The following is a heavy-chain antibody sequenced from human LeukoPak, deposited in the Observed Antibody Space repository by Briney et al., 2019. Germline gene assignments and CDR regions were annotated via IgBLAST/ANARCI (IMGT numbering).Heavy chain of an antibody. CDR3: AREVVVVAATYDAFDI. Sequence: SETLSLTCAVYGGSFSGYYWCWIRQPPGKGLEWIGEINHSGSTNYNPSLKSRVTISVDTSKNQFSLKLSSVTAADTAVYYCAREVVVVAATYDAFDIWGQGTMVTVSS. CDR1: GGSFSGYY. V-gene: IGHV4-34*01. CDR2: INHSGST. D-gene: IGHD2-15*01. J-gene: IGHJ3*02.